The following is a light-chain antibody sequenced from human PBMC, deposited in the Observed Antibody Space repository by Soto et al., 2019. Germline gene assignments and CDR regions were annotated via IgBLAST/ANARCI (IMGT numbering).Light chain of an antibody. V-gene: IGKV3-20*01. Sequence: EIVLTHSPGTLSLSPGERATLSCRASQSVSSSYLAWYQQKPGQAPRLLIYGASSRATGIPDRFSGSASGTDFTLTSSRLEPEDFAVYYCQQYGSSLFTFGPRNKVDI. CDR1: QSVSSSY. J-gene: IGKJ3*01. CDR2: GAS. CDR3: QQYGSSLFT.